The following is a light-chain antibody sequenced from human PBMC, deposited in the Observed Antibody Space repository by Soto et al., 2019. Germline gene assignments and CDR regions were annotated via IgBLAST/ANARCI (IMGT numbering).Light chain of an antibody. V-gene: IGKV3-15*01. J-gene: IGKJ5*01. Sequence: EIVMTQSPATLSVSPGERATLSCRASQNIISNLACYHQKPGQAPWLLIYGASTRATGIPARFSGSGSGTEFTLTISSLQSEDFEVYYCQQYNNWPITFGQGTRLEIK. CDR1: QNIISN. CDR2: GAS. CDR3: QQYNNWPIT.